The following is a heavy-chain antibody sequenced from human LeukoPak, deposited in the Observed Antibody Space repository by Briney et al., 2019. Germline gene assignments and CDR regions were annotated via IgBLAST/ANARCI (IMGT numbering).Heavy chain of an antibody. Sequence: PSETLSLTCTVSGGSISSYYWSWIRQPPGKGLEWIGYIYYSGSTNYNPSLKSRVTISVDTSKNQYSLKLSSVTAADTAAYYCARVGSGSSFDYWGQGTLVSVSS. D-gene: IGHD1-26*01. CDR3: ARVGSGSSFDY. J-gene: IGHJ4*02. CDR2: IYYSGST. CDR1: GGSISSYY. V-gene: IGHV4-59*01.